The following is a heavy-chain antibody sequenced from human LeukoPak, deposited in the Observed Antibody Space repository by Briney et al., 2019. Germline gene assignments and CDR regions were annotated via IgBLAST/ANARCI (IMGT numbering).Heavy chain of an antibody. D-gene: IGHD5-12*01. Sequence: GASVKVSCKASGGSFSSYVISWVRQAPGQGLEWMGGIIPQSGSTTFAQKFQGRVTITADGYTAHMELSSLRSDDTAVYYCARDSGYTIFNTWGQGTLVTVSS. CDR2: IIPQSGST. V-gene: IGHV1-69*13. CDR3: ARDSGYTIFNT. J-gene: IGHJ4*02. CDR1: GGSFSSYV.